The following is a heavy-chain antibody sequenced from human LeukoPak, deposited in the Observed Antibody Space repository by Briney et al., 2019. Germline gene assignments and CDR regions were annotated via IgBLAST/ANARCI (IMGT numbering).Heavy chain of an antibody. CDR3: ASAPYYYDSSGYYYESFDY. Sequence: GASVKVSCKASGGTFSSYSISWVRQAPGQGLEGMGGIIPIFGTANYAQKLQGRVTITTDESTSTAYMELSSLRSEDTAVYYCASAPYYYDSSGYYYESFDYWGQGTLVTVSS. V-gene: IGHV1-69*05. J-gene: IGHJ4*02. CDR1: GGTFSSYS. D-gene: IGHD3-22*01. CDR2: IIPIFGTA.